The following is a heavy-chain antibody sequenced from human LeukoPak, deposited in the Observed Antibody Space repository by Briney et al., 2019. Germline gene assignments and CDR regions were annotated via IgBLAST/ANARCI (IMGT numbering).Heavy chain of an antibody. CDR3: ASHSTPTVSNIDY. CDR1: GYSFTTYW. V-gene: IGHV5-51*01. J-gene: IGHJ4*02. Sequence: GESPKIFCKGSGYSFTTYWIGWVRQMPGKGLEWMGIIYPGDPDTRYGPSFQGQVTISADKSISNAYLQWSSLKASDTAMYYCASHSTPTVSNIDYWGQGTLVTVSS. D-gene: IGHD4-17*01. CDR2: IYPGDPDT.